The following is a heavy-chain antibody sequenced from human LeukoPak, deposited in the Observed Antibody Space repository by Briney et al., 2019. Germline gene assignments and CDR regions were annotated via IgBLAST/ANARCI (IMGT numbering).Heavy chain of an antibody. CDR3: AKDAIVSSGRWFDP. V-gene: IGHV3-7*03. CDR1: GFTFKNYW. Sequence: GGSLRLSCAASGFTFKNYWMSWVRQAPGKGLEWVANIKQDGSEKYYVDSVKGRFTISRDNAENSVYLQMNSLRAEDTAVYYCAKDAIVSSGRWFDPWGQGTLVTVSS. D-gene: IGHD3-10*01. J-gene: IGHJ5*02. CDR2: IKQDGSEK.